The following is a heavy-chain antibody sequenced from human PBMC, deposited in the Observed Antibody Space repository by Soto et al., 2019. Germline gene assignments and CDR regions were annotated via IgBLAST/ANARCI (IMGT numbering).Heavy chain of an antibody. D-gene: IGHD6-19*01. J-gene: IGHJ3*02. Sequence: PGGSLRLSCTASGFTFGDYAMSWFRHAPGKGLEWVGFIRSKAYGGTTEYAASVKGRFTISRDDSKSIAYLQMNSLKTEDTAVNYCTRDSSGWYFDFDIWGQGTMVTVSS. CDR3: TRDSSGWYFDFDI. CDR1: GFTFGDYA. CDR2: IRSKAYGGTT. V-gene: IGHV3-49*03.